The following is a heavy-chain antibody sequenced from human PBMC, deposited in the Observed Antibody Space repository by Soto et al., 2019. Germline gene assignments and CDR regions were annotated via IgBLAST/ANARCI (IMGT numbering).Heavy chain of an antibody. Sequence: QVQLVESGGGVVQPGRSLRLSCAASGFTFSSYGMHWVRQAPGKGLEWVAVIWYDGSNKYYVDSVKGRFTISRDNSKNTRYLQMNSLRAEGTAVYYCARDPVPGVYYFDYWGQGTLVTVSS. V-gene: IGHV3-33*01. CDR3: ARDPVPGVYYFDY. J-gene: IGHJ4*02. D-gene: IGHD2-8*01. CDR2: IWYDGSNK. CDR1: GFTFSSYG.